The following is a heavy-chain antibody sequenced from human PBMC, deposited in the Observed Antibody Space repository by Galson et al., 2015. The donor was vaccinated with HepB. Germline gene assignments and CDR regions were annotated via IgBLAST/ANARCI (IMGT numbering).Heavy chain of an antibody. J-gene: IGHJ4*02. CDR2: ISSNGGNT. CDR1: GFTFSSYA. V-gene: IGHV3-64D*06. Sequence: SLRLSCAASGFTFSSYAMHWVRQAPGKRLEYVSGISSNGGNTYYADSVKGRFTISRDNSKNTLSLQMSSLRAEDTALYYCVKDAYCSSINCLFYFDYWGQGTLVPVSS. CDR3: VKDAYCSSINCLFYFDY. D-gene: IGHD2-2*01.